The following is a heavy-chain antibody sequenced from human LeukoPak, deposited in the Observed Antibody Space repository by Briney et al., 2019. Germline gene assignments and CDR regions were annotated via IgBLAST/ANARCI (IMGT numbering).Heavy chain of an antibody. D-gene: IGHD5-24*01. Sequence: GGSLRLSCAASGFTFSNYWVSWVRQAPGKGLEWVANIKQDGSEKYYVDSVRGRFTISRDNAKSSLYLKMNSLRAEDTAMYYCVTVPQTTTITGCWGQGTLVTVSS. V-gene: IGHV3-7*01. CDR3: VTVPQTTTITGC. CDR2: IKQDGSEK. J-gene: IGHJ4*02. CDR1: GFTFSNYW.